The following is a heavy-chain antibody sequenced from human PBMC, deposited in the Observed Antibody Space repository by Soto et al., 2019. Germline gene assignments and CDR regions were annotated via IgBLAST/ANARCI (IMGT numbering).Heavy chain of an antibody. Sequence: SSETLSLTCTVSGDSRSRSYWILIRQPPGKGLQWIGHISYSGTTSYSPSLKSRVAISLDTSKNQFSLSLSSVTAADTAVYYCARGRGYSYGLDPWGQGTLVTVSS. V-gene: IGHV4-59*08. J-gene: IGHJ5*02. CDR2: ISYSGTT. D-gene: IGHD5-18*01. CDR1: GDSRSRSY. CDR3: ARGRGYSYGLDP.